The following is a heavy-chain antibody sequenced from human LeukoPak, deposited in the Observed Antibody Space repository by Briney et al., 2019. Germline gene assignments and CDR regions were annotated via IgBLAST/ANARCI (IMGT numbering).Heavy chain of an antibody. CDR3: ARGPCLWASCYRRFGY. D-gene: IGHD2-2*02. V-gene: IGHV4-34*01. Sequence: SETLSLTCAVYGGSFSGYYWSWIRQPPGKGLEWIGGINHSGSTNYNPSLKSRVTISVDTSKNQFSLKLSSVTAADTAVYYCARGPCLWASCYRRFGYWGQGTLVTVSS. J-gene: IGHJ4*02. CDR2: INHSGST. CDR1: GGSFSGYY.